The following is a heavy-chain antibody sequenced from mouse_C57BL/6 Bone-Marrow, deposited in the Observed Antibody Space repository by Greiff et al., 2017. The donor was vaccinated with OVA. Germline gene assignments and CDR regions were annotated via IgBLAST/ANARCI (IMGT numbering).Heavy chain of an antibody. D-gene: IGHD2-1*01. CDR3: ASNYGNSGGFAY. CDR2: INPGSGGT. CDR1: GYAFTNYL. V-gene: IGHV1-54*01. J-gene: IGHJ3*01. Sequence: QVQLQQSGAELVRPGTSVKVSCKASGYAFTNYLIEWVKQRPGQGLEWIGVINPGSGGTNYNEKFKGKATLTADKSSSTAYRQLSSLTAEDSAVYFCASNYGNSGGFAYWGQGTLVTVSA.